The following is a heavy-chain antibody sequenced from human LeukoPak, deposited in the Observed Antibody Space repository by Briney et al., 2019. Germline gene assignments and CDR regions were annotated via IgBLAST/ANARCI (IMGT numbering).Heavy chain of an antibody. J-gene: IGHJ3*02. Sequence: SETLSLTCTVSGGSISSYYWSWIRQPAGKGLEWIGRIYTSGSTNYNPSLKSRVTMSVDTSKNQFSLKLSSVTAADTAVYYCARDSLQFKWELHGWGKGGDAFDIWGQGTMVTVSS. CDR3: ARDSLQFKWELHGWGKGGDAFDI. D-gene: IGHD1-26*01. CDR1: GGSISSYY. V-gene: IGHV4-4*07. CDR2: IYTSGST.